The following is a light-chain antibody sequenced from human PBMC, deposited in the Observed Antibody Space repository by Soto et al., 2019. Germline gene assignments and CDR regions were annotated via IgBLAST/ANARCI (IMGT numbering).Light chain of an antibody. Sequence: DIQMTQSPSSLSASVGDRATITCRASQSISSYLNWYQQKPGKAPKLLIYAASSLQSGVPSRFSGSGSGTDFTLTISSLQPEDFATYYCQQSYNTPLTFGGGTKVDIK. J-gene: IGKJ4*01. CDR3: QQSYNTPLT. CDR1: QSISSY. CDR2: AAS. V-gene: IGKV1-39*01.